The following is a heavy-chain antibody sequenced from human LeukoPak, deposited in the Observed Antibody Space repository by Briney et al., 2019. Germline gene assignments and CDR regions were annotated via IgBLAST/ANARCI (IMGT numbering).Heavy chain of an antibody. CDR1: GYTFTGYY. D-gene: IGHD3-10*01. J-gene: IGHJ4*02. V-gene: IGHV1-2*02. CDR2: INPNSGGT. Sequence: ASVKVSCKASGYTFTGYYMHWVRQAPGQGLEWMGWINPNSGGTNYAQKFQGRVTMTRDTSISTAYMELSGLRSDDTAVYYCARSPYGSGSYPQYWGQGTLVTVSS. CDR3: ARSPYGSGSYPQY.